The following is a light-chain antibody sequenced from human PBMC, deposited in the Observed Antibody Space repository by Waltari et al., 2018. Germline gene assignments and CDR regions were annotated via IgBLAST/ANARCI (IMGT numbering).Light chain of an antibody. J-gene: IGKJ1*01. Sequence: DIQMTQSPSTLSASVGDRVTITCRASQSISSWLAWYQQKPGKAPKLLIYKASSLESGVPSRFSGSGSGTEFTLTISSLQPDDFATXYCQQYNSYWTFGXXXKVEIK. V-gene: IGKV1-5*03. CDR1: QSISSW. CDR2: KAS. CDR3: QQYNSYWT.